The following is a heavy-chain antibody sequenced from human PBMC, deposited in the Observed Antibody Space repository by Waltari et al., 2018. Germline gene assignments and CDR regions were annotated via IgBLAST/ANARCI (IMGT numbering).Heavy chain of an antibody. J-gene: IGHJ4*02. Sequence: VHLVESGGGLVKPGGSLRLACTASGFAFTTYFMTWIRQAPGKGLEWLSYISESGGSIYYADSVKGRVTISRDNAKNSLYLQMSDLRVEDTAVYYCTNVADSSIYYWGQGTLVTVSS. CDR1: GFAFTTYF. D-gene: IGHD3-22*01. CDR2: ISESGGSI. CDR3: TNVADSSIYY. V-gene: IGHV3-11*01.